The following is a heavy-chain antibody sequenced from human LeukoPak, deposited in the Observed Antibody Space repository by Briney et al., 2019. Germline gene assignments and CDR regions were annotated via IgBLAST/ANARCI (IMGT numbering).Heavy chain of an antibody. D-gene: IGHD5-24*01. V-gene: IGHV4-38-2*02. CDR2: IYHSGRT. CDR3: ARVRDGYNYPDY. J-gene: IGHJ4*02. CDR1: GYSISSGYY. Sequence: SETLSLTCTVSGYSISSGYYWGWIRQPPGKGLERIGSIYHSGRTFYNPSLKSRVTISVDTSKNQFPLKLTSVTAADTAVFYCARVRDGYNYPDYWGQGTLVTVSS.